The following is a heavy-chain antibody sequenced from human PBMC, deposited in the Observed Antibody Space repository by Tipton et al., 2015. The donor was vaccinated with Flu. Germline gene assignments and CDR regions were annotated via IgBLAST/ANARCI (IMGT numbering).Heavy chain of an antibody. J-gene: IGHJ4*02. V-gene: IGHV5-51*03. CDR1: GSSFSSYW. CDR2: IFPDDSDT. CDR3: VRSMVRGGYFDY. Sequence: QLVQSGAEVKKPGESLKISCKGSGSSFSSYWIAWVRQMPGKGLEWMGLIFPDDSDTKYSPSFQGQVTISVDKSINTAYLQWSSLQTSDTAVYYCVRSMVRGGYFDYWGQGTLVTVSS. D-gene: IGHD3-10*01.